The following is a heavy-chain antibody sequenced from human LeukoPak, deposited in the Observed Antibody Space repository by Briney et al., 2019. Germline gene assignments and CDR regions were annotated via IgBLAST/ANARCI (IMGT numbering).Heavy chain of an antibody. V-gene: IGHV4-39*01. D-gene: IGHD3-10*01. J-gene: IGHJ3*02. Sequence: YPSVTLSLTCTVAGGSISSSSYCWGWIRQPPGKGLEWIGSIYYSGSTYYNPSLKSRVTISVDTSKNQFSLKLSSVTAADTAVYYCARHPSRAIYGSGSYYPDAFDIWGQGTMVTVFS. CDR2: IYYSGST. CDR3: ARHPSRAIYGSGSYYPDAFDI. CDR1: GGSISSSSYC.